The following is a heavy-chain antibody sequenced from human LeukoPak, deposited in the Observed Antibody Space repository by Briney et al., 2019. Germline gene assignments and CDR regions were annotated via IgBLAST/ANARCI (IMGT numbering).Heavy chain of an antibody. D-gene: IGHD3-16*01. CDR2: IYYSGST. J-gene: IGHJ4*02. Sequence: SETLSLTCTVSGGSISSGDYYWSWIRQPPGKGLEWIGYIYYSGSTYYNPSLKSRVTISVDTSKNQFSLKLSSVTAADTAVYYCARGSGGSSPDLDYWGQGTLVTVSS. CDR1: GGSISSGDYY. V-gene: IGHV4-30-4*08. CDR3: ARGSGGSSPDLDY.